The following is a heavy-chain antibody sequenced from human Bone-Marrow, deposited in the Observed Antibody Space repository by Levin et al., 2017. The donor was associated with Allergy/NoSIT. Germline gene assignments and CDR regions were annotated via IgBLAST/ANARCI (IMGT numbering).Heavy chain of an antibody. Sequence: ASVKVSCKASGYTFTKHAMNWVRQAPGQGLEWMGWINTNTGNPTYAQGFTGRFVFSLDTSVSTAYLQTSSLKAEDTAVYYCARGGWLRIHGMDVWGQGTTVTAS. J-gene: IGHJ6*02. CDR2: INTNTGNP. D-gene: IGHD5-12*01. CDR3: ARGGWLRIHGMDV. V-gene: IGHV7-4-1*02. CDR1: GYTFTKHA.